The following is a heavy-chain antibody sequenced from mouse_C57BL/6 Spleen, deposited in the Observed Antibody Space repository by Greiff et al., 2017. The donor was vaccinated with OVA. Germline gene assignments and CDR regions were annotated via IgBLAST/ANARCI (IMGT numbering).Heavy chain of an antibody. J-gene: IGHJ4*01. CDR1: GYTFTSYW. D-gene: IGHD1-1*01. CDR2: INPSSGYT. CDR3: ARLITTVVATRDYYAMDY. Sequence: VQGVESGAELAKPGASVKLSCKASGYTFTSYWMHWVKQRPGQGLEWIGYINPSSGYTKYNQKFKDKATLTADKSSSTAYMQLSSLTYEDSAVYYCARLITTVVATRDYYAMDYWGQGTSVTVSS. V-gene: IGHV1-7*01.